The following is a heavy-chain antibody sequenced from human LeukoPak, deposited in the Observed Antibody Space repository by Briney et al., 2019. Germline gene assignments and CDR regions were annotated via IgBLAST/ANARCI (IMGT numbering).Heavy chain of an antibody. J-gene: IGHJ4*02. Sequence: GASVKVSCKASGYTFTSYGIYWVRQAPGQGLEWMGWISAYNGNTKYAQTFQGRLTMTTDTSTSTAYMELRSLRSDDTAVYYCAREYCISTSCYSFDYWGQGTLVTVSS. V-gene: IGHV1-18*01. CDR3: AREYCISTSCYSFDY. D-gene: IGHD2-2*01. CDR2: ISAYNGNT. CDR1: GYTFTSYG.